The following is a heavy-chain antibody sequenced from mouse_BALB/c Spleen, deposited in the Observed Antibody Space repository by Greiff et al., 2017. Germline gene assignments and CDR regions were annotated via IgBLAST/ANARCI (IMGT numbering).Heavy chain of an antibody. CDR3: ARWGRPGSMDY. CDR2: IDPYNGGT. J-gene: IGHJ4*01. Sequence: VQLKESGPELVKPGASVKVYCKASGYAFTSYNMYWVKQSHGKSLEWIGYIDPYNGGTSYNQKFKGKATLTVDKSSSTAYMHLNSLTSEDSAVYYCARWGRPGSMDYWGQGTSVTVSS. CDR1: GYAFTSYN. V-gene: IGHV1S135*01. D-gene: IGHD3-2*02.